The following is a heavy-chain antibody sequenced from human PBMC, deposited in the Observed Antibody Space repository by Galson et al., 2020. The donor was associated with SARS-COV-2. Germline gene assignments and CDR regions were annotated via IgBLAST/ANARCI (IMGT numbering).Heavy chain of an antibody. V-gene: IGHV4-39*06. J-gene: IGHJ6*02. CDR1: GRTISSSSYY. CDR3: AGEPALYDFWSGYYTPNYYYGMDV. Sequence: SETLSLTCTVSGRTISSSSYYWGWIRQPPGKGPEWIGSIYYSGSTYSNPSLKSRVTISVDTSKNQFTLKLGSVTAADAAVYYCAGEPALYDFWSGYYTPNYYYGMDVWGQGTTVTVSS. CDR2: IYYSGST. D-gene: IGHD3-3*01.